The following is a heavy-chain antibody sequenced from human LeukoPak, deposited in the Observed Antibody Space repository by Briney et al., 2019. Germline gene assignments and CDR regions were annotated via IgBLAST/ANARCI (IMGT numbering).Heavy chain of an antibody. CDR1: GDSISSGDYS. CDR3: ARGRSNYYGMDV. D-gene: IGHD1-26*01. J-gene: IGHJ6*02. Sequence: PSETLSLTCTVSGDSISSGDYSWSWIRQPPGKGLEWIGYIYYNGNTNYSPSLKSRVTMSVDTSKNLFSLKVSSVTAADTAVYYCARGRSNYYGMDVWGQGTTVTVSS. V-gene: IGHV4-61*08. CDR2: IYYNGNT.